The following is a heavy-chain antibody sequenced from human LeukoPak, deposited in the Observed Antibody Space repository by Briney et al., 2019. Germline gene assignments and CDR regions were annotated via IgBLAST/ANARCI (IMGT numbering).Heavy chain of an antibody. CDR3: ARAPREYCSSTSCYKGWFDP. Sequence: ASVKVSCKASGYTFTSYCMHWVRQAPGQGLEWMGIINPSGGSTSYAQKFQGRVTMTRDTSTSTVYMELSSLRSEDTAVYYCARAPREYCSSTSCYKGWFDPWGQGTLVTVSS. CDR2: INPSGGST. CDR1: GYTFTSYC. V-gene: IGHV1-46*01. D-gene: IGHD2-2*02. J-gene: IGHJ5*02.